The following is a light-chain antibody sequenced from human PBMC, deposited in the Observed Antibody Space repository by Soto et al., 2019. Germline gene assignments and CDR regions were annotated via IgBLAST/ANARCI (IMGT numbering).Light chain of an antibody. CDR2: EVS. Sequence: QSALTQPPSASGSPGQSVTISCTGTSSDVGGYNYVSWYQQHPGRAPKLMIYEVSKLPSGVPDRFSDSKSGNTASLTVSGLQTEDEADYYCSSYAGSNNQVFGTGTKLTVL. V-gene: IGLV2-8*01. J-gene: IGLJ1*01. CDR3: SSYAGSNNQV. CDR1: SSDVGGYNY.